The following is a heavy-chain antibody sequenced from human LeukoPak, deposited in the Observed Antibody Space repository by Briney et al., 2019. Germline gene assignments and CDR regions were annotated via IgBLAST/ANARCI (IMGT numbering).Heavy chain of an antibody. J-gene: IGHJ5*02. CDR2: INVDGSGA. D-gene: IGHD6-25*01. V-gene: IGHV3-74*01. CDR3: ARDSSSGWPFDP. Sequence: GGPLRLSRAASGFTFSTYWMHWVRQAPGKGLVWVSHINVDGSGATYADSVKGRFTISRDNAKNTLYLHMNSLRAEDTAVYFCARDSSSGWPFDPWGQGTLVTVSS. CDR1: GFTFSTYW.